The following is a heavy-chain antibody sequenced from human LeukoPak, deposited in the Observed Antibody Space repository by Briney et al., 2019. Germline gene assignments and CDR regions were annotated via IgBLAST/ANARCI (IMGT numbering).Heavy chain of an antibody. Sequence: GGSLRLSCAAFGFAFRTYAMHWVRQAPGKGLEWVAVISYDGSNKYYADSVRGRFTISRDNSKNTVYMQMNSLRAEDTAVYYCAKDQRYSSGWDPAENWGQGTLVTVSS. CDR2: ISYDGSNK. CDR3: AKDQRYSSGWDPAEN. D-gene: IGHD6-19*01. J-gene: IGHJ4*02. CDR1: GFAFRTYA. V-gene: IGHV3-30*04.